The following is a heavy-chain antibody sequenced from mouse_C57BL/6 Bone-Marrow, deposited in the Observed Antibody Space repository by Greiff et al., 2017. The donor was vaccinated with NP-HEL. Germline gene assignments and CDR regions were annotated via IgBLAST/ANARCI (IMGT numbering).Heavy chain of an antibody. CDR3: ARDYGGNYFYWYFDV. CDR2: INPNNGGT. J-gene: IGHJ1*03. CDR1: GYTFTDYY. Sequence: EVQLQQSGPELVKPGASVKISCKASGYTFTDYYMNWVKQSHGKSLEWIGDINPNNGGTSYNQKFKGKATLTVDKSSSTAYMELRSLTSEDSAVYYCARDYGGNYFYWYFDVWGTGTTVTVSS. D-gene: IGHD1-1*02. V-gene: IGHV1-26*01.